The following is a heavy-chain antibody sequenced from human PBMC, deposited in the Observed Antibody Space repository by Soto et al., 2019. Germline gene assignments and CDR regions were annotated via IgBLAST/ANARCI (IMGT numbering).Heavy chain of an antibody. CDR3: ALRRLRDSMDFDY. Sequence: QVQLVQSGAEVKKPGASVKVSCKASGYTFTSYGISWVRQAPGQGLEWMGWISAYNGNTNYAQKLQGRVTMTTATTTSTAYVELRSLRSDDTAVYYCALRRLRDSMDFDYWGQGTLVTVSS. CDR1: GYTFTSYG. CDR2: ISAYNGNT. D-gene: IGHD3-22*01. V-gene: IGHV1-18*01. J-gene: IGHJ4*02.